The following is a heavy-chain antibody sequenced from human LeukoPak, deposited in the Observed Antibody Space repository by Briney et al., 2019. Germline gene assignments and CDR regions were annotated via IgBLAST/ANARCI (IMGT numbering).Heavy chain of an antibody. V-gene: IGHV1-46*01. CDR3: ARSLAVDGTRAY. D-gene: IGHD6-19*01. CDR1: GYTFTSYY. Sequence: ASVKVSCKASGYTFTSYYMHWVRQAPGQGLEWMGIINPSGGRTSYAQKFQGRVTMTRDTSTSTVYMELSSLRSEDTAVYYCARSLAVDGTRAYWGQGTLVTVSS. J-gene: IGHJ4*02. CDR2: INPSGGRT.